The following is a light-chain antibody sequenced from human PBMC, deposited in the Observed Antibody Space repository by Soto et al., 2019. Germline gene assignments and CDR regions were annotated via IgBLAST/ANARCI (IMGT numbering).Light chain of an antibody. Sequence: EIVLTQSPGTLSLSPGERATLSCRASQSVSSSYLAWYQQKPGQAPRLLIYDASSRATGIPDRFSGSGSGTDFTLTIRRLEPEDFAVFYCQEYGSSPLTFGGRTKVEIK. CDR3: QEYGSSPLT. V-gene: IGKV3-20*01. CDR1: QSVSSSY. CDR2: DAS. J-gene: IGKJ4*01.